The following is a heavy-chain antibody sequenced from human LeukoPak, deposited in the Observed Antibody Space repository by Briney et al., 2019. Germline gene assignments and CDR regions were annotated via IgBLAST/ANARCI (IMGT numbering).Heavy chain of an antibody. CDR2: IYYSGST. V-gene: IGHV4-59*01. CDR1: GDSISSYY. CDR3: ARDGGQTVAGPDAFDI. D-gene: IGHD6-19*01. J-gene: IGHJ3*02. Sequence: SETLSLTCTVSGDSISSYYWSWIRQPPGKGLEWIGYIYYSGSTNYNPSLKSRVTISVDTSKNQFSLKLSSVTAADTAVYYCARDGGQTVAGPDAFDIWGQGTMVTVSS.